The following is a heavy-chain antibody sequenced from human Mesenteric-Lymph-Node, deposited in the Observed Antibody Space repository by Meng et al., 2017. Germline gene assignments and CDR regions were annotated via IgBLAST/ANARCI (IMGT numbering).Heavy chain of an antibody. CDR3: ARGERPLLWFGASPHGMDV. Sequence: GGSLRLSCAASGFTFSSYAMHWVRPAPGKGLEWVAVISYDGSNKYYADSVKGRFTISRDNSKNTLYLQMNSLRAEDTAVYYCARGERPLLWFGASPHGMDVWGQGTTVTVSS. CDR2: ISYDGSNK. V-gene: IGHV3-30*04. J-gene: IGHJ6*02. CDR1: GFTFSSYA. D-gene: IGHD3-10*01.